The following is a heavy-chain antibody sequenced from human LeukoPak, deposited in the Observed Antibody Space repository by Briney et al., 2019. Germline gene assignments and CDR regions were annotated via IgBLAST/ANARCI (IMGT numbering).Heavy chain of an antibody. CDR2: IYYSGGT. Sequence: PSETLSLTCTVSGGSISSHYWSWIRQPPGKGLEWIGYIYYSGGTNYNPSLKSRVTISVDTSKNQFSLKLSSVTAADTAVYYCARDGPYSSSWFDYYYMDVWGKGTTVTVSS. CDR3: ARDGPYSSSWFDYYYMDV. CDR1: GGSISSHY. V-gene: IGHV4-59*11. D-gene: IGHD6-13*01. J-gene: IGHJ6*03.